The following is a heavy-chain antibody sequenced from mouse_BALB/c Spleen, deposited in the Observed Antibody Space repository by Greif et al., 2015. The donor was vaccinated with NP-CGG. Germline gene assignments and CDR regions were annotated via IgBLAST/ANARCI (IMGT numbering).Heavy chain of an antibody. V-gene: IGHV1S81*02. Sequence: QVQLQQSGADLVKPGASVKLSCKASGYTFTSYLMHWVKQRPGQGLEWIGEINPSNGRTNYNEKFKSKATLTVDKSSSTAYMQLSSLTSEDSAVYYCAIYDGYYYYAMDYWGQGTSVTVSS. CDR1: GYTFTSYL. CDR3: AIYDGYYYYAMDY. D-gene: IGHD2-3*01. CDR2: INPSNGRT. J-gene: IGHJ4*01.